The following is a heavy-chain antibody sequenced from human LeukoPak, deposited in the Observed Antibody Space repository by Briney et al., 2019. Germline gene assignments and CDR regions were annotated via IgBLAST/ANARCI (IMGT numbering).Heavy chain of an antibody. CDR3: AKGSAAGRPYYFDY. J-gene: IGHJ4*02. V-gene: IGHV3-33*06. Sequence: GGSLRLSCAASGFTFRNHGMHWVRQAPGKGLEWAAVIYYDGSIEYYADSVKGRFTISRDNSKNMLYLQMNSLRAEDAAVYFCAKGSAAGRPYYFDYWGQGTLVTVSS. CDR1: GFTFRNHG. D-gene: IGHD6-25*01. CDR2: IYYDGSIE.